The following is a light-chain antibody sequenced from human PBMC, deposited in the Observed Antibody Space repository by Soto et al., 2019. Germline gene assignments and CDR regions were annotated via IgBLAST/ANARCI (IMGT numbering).Light chain of an antibody. CDR2: EVS. CDR1: SSDVGAYKH. CDR3: SSYAGSNVV. J-gene: IGLJ2*01. V-gene: IGLV2-8*01. Sequence: QSALTQPPSASGSPGQSVTISCTGTSSDVGAYKHVSWYQQHPGKVPKLMLYEVSKRPSGVPDRFSGSKSGNTASLTVSGLQAEDEADYYCSSYAGSNVVFGGGTKLTVL.